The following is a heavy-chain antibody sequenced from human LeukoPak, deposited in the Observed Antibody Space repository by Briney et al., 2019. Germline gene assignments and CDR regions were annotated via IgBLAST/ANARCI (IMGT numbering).Heavy chain of an antibody. Sequence: RGSLRLSCAASGFSFISYGMHWVRQAPGKGLEWVGVISDDGRSKDYADSVKGRFTISRDNSKDTLYLQMNSLRAEDTAVYYCAKRPSDYGDYVTYFDYWGQGTLVTVSS. J-gene: IGHJ4*02. CDR2: ISDDGRSK. V-gene: IGHV3-30*18. D-gene: IGHD4-17*01. CDR1: GFSFISYG. CDR3: AKRPSDYGDYVTYFDY.